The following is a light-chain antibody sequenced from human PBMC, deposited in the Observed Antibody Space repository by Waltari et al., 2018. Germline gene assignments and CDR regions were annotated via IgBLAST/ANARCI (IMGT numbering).Light chain of an antibody. J-gene: IGLJ2*01. CDR2: EVT. CDR3: ASYTPSSALV. CDR1: NSDVGVYSR. V-gene: IGLV2-18*02. Sequence: QSALTQPPSVSGSPGQSVTISCTGTNSDVGVYSRVSWYQQPPGTVPKLVIYEVTNRPSGVPDRFSGSKSVNTASLTISGLQAEDEADYYCASYTPSSALVFGGGTKVTVL.